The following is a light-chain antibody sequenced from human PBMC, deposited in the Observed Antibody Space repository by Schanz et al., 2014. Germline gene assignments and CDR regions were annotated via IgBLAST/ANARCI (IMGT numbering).Light chain of an antibody. Sequence: QSALTQPASVSGSPGQSITISCTGTSSDIGNYDYVSWYRQHPGKAPKLIIYDVGDRPSGVSNRFSGSKSGNTASLTISGLQAEDEADYHCCSYAGSNNLAFGGGTKLTVL. V-gene: IGLV2-14*03. CDR3: CSYAGSNNLA. J-gene: IGLJ2*01. CDR2: DVG. CDR1: SSDIGNYDY.